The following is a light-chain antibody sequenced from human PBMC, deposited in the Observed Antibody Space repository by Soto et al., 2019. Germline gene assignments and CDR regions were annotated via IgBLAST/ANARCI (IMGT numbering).Light chain of an antibody. J-gene: IGKJ1*01. CDR3: HQYHSWPWT. V-gene: IGKV3-15*01. Sequence: ERVMTQSPATLSVSPGERATLSCRASQSVSSNLAWYQQKPGQAPRLLIYAASTRATSIPARFSGSGSETEFTLTISSLQSEDLAIYYCHQYHSWPWTFGQGSKVDIK. CDR1: QSVSSN. CDR2: AAS.